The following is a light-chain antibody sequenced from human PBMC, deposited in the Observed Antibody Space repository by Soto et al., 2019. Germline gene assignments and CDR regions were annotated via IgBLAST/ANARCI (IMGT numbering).Light chain of an antibody. J-gene: IGKJ4*01. Sequence: DIQMTQSPSSLSASVGDRVTITCQASQDISNYLNWYQQKPGKAPKLLIYDASNLEKGVPSRFSGSGSGTDFTVTSRSLQPEDVGRYYWQQYDNLPSTFGGGTKVEMK. V-gene: IGKV1-33*01. CDR3: QQYDNLPST. CDR2: DAS. CDR1: QDISNY.